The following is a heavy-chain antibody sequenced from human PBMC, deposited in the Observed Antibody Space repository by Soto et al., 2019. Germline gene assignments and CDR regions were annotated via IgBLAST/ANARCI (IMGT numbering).Heavy chain of an antibody. Sequence: PGGSLRLSCAASGFTFSTYTMSWVRQAPGKGLEWVSAISSSGGSTYYADSVKGRFTISRDNSKNTLYLQMNSLRAEDTALYYCAKDHWGSYSGQGTLVTVSS. V-gene: IGHV3-23*01. CDR1: GFTFSTYT. J-gene: IGHJ4*02. CDR3: AKDHWGSY. CDR2: ISSSGGST. D-gene: IGHD3-16*01.